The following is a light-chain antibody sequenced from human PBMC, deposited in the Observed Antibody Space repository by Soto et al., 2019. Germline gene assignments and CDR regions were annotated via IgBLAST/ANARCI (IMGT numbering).Light chain of an antibody. CDR3: QQSYSTPWT. CDR1: QNVSSW. V-gene: IGKV1-5*01. J-gene: IGKJ1*01. CDR2: DAS. Sequence: DIEMTQSPSTVSASVGERVTITCRASQNVSSWLAWYQQKPGSAPKLLIYDASTLDSGVPSRFSGSRSETDFTLTISSLQSEDFATYYCQQSYSTPWTFGQGTKVDIK.